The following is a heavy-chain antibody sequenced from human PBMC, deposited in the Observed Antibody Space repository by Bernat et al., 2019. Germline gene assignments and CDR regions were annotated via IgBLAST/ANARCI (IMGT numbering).Heavy chain of an antibody. J-gene: IGHJ6*03. Sequence: QVQLQESGPGLVKPSGTLSLTCAVSGGSISSSNRWRWVRQPPGQGLEWPGAIYHSGSSNYNPSLKSRVTISVDKSKRQSSLKLSSVTAADTAVYYCAKGEAGYYYYYMDVWGKGTTVTVSS. CDR1: GGSISSSNR. V-gene: IGHV4-4*02. CDR3: AKGEAGYYYYYMDV. CDR2: IYHSGSS.